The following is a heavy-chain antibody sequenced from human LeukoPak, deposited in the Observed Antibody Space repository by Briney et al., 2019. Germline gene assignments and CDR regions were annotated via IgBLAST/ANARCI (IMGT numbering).Heavy chain of an antibody. Sequence: GGSLRLSCAASGFTFSNYWMIWVRQAPGKGLEWVGNIKQDGSEKRYAGSVRGRFSISRDNAQTSLYLQMNSLRAEDTAVYYCARASDPWLQLTWGQGTLVTVSS. V-gene: IGHV3-7*05. CDR2: IKQDGSEK. CDR3: ARASDPWLQLT. D-gene: IGHD5-24*01. J-gene: IGHJ5*02. CDR1: GFTFSNYW.